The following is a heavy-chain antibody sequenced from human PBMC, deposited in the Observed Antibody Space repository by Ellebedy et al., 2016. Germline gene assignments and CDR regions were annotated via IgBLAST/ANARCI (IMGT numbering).Heavy chain of an antibody. J-gene: IGHJ3*01. D-gene: IGHD4-23*01. CDR2: TSNDDNT. CDR1: RFIVNNNY. CDR3: ATRRYGGFDV. V-gene: IGHV3-53*01. Sequence: GGSLRLSXTVSRFIVNNNYMTWVRQAPGKGLEWVSLTSNDDNTYYADSVKGRFTISRDSSKNTLYLHMNNLRPEDTAVYYCATRRYGGFDVWGQGTMVTVSS.